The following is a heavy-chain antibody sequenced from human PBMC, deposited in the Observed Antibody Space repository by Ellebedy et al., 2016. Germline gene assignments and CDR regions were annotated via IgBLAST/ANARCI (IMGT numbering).Heavy chain of an antibody. V-gene: IGHV1-46*04. CDR3: ARGTVTDIWDYGMDV. CDR1: GYTFTSYY. CDR2: INPSGGST. D-gene: IGHD3-9*01. Sequence: ASVKVSCKASGYTFTSYYMHWVRQAPGQGLEWMGIINPSGGSTSYAQKLQGRVTMTRDTSTSTVYMELSSLRSEDTAVYYCARGTVTDIWDYGMDVWGQGTTVTVSS. J-gene: IGHJ6*02.